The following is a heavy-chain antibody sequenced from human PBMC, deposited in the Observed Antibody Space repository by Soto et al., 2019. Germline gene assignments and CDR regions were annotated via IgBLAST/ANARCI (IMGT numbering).Heavy chain of an antibody. D-gene: IGHD2-15*01. Sequence: QITLKESGPTLVKPTQTLTLTCTFSGFSLSTSGVGVGWIRQPPGKALECLALIYWDNDKRYSPSLTSRLSVTMYTSKNQAVRTMTNMAAVDTGNYYCAHRLCDSSCYWDVGFFDYWGQGALVTVSS. J-gene: IGHJ4*02. CDR3: AHRLCDSSCYWDVGFFDY. CDR2: IYWDNDK. V-gene: IGHV2-5*02. CDR1: GFSLSTSGVG.